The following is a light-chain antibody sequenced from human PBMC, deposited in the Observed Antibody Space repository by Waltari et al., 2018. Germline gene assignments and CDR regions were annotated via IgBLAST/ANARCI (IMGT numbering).Light chain of an antibody. CDR1: QSIADY. CDR2: DVS. V-gene: IGKV3-11*01. CDR3: QQRSNWPRFS. J-gene: IGKJ2*01. Sequence: EIVLTQAPATLSLSPGERATIPCRTSQSIADYLAWYQQKPGQSPRLLIYDVSNRVTGIPVRFSGSGSGTDFTLTITSLEPEDFAVYYCQQRSNWPRFSFGQGTKLEIK.